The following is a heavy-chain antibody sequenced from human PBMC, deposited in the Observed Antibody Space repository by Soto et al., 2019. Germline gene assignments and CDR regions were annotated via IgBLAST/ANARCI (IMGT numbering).Heavy chain of an antibody. Sequence: QVQLQESGPGLVKPSGTLSLTCAVSSGSISSSNWWCWVRQPPGKGLEWIGEIYHSGSTNYNPSLKSRVTISVDKSKNQFSLKLSSVTAADTAVYYCARRVVFGLGPSYNWFDPWGQGTLVTVSS. D-gene: IGHD3-3*01. CDR1: SGSISSSNW. V-gene: IGHV4-4*02. J-gene: IGHJ5*02. CDR2: IYHSGST. CDR3: ARRVVFGLGPSYNWFDP.